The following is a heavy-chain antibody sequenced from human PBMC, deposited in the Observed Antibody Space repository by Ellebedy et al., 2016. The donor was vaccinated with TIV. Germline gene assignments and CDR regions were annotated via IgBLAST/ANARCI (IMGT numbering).Heavy chain of an antibody. CDR2: INAGNGNT. J-gene: IGHJ1*01. CDR3: ARWVYYYDSSGYYSGYFQH. CDR1: GYTFTSYA. D-gene: IGHD3-22*01. Sequence: ASVKVSCKASGYTFTSYATHWVRQAPGQRLEWMGWINAGNGNTKYSQKFQGRVTITRDTSASTAYMELSSLRSEDTAVYYCARWVYYYDSSGYYSGYFQHWGQGTLVTVSS. V-gene: IGHV1-3*01.